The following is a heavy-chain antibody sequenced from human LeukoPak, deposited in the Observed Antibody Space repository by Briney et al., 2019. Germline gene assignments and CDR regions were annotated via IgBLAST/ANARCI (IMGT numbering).Heavy chain of an antibody. CDR1: GGSISSSSYY. J-gene: IGHJ4*02. CDR2: IYYSGST. CDR3: ARGLGLGYYYDSSG. V-gene: IGHV4-39*01. D-gene: IGHD3-22*01. Sequence: SETLSLTCTVSGGSISSSSYYWGWIRQPPGKGLEWIGSIYYSGSTYYNPSLKSRVTISVDTSKNQFSLKLSSVTAADTAVYYCARGLGLGYYYDSSGWGQGTLVTVSS.